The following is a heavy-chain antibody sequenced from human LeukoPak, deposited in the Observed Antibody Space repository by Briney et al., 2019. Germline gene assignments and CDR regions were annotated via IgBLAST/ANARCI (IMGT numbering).Heavy chain of an antibody. D-gene: IGHD5-18*01. CDR3: ARASFVDTAMVPNAYYYYYMDV. CDR2: IYYSGST. CDR1: GGSISSYY. V-gene: IGHV4-59*01. J-gene: IGHJ6*03. Sequence: SETLSLTCTVSGGSISSYYWSWIRQPPGKGLEWIGYIYYSGSTNYNLSLKSRVTISVDTSKNQFSLKLSSVTAADTAVYYCARASFVDTAMVPNAYYYYYMDVWGKGTTVTISS.